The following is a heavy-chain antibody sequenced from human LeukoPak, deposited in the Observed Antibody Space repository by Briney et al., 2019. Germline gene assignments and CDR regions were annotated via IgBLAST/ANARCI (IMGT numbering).Heavy chain of an antibody. CDR3: ARSIVVVPAAMYQKYNWFDP. CDR2: ISSSSSYI. Sequence: PGGSLRLSCAASGFTFSSYSMNWVRQAPGKGLEWVSSISSSSSYIYYADSVKGRFTISRDSAKNSLYLQMNSLRAEDTAVYYCARSIVVVPAAMYQKYNWFDPWGQGTLVTVSS. V-gene: IGHV3-21*04. CDR1: GFTFSSYS. D-gene: IGHD2-2*01. J-gene: IGHJ5*02.